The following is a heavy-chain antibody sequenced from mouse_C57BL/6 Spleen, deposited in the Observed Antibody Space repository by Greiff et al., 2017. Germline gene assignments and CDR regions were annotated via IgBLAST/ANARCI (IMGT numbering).Heavy chain of an antibody. CDR2: IYPRSGNT. Sequence: QVQLKQSGAELARPGASVKLSCKASGYTFTSYGISWVKQRTGQGLEWIGEIYPRSGNTYYNEKFKGKATLTADKSSSTAYMELRSLTSEDSAVYFCAGYDYDRYFDVWGTGTTVTVSS. CDR1: GYTFTSYG. V-gene: IGHV1-81*01. CDR3: AGYDYDRYFDV. J-gene: IGHJ1*03. D-gene: IGHD2-4*01.